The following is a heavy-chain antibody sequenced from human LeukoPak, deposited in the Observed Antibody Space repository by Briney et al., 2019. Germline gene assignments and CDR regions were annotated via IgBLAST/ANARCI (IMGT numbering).Heavy chain of an antibody. CDR3: APQGAYCGGDCYCD. V-gene: IGHV3-23*01. CDR1: GFTFSSYE. Sequence: GGSLRLSWAASGFTFSSYEMNWVRQAPGKGLEWVSAISGSGGSTYYADSVKGRFTISRDNSKNTLYLQMNSLRAEDTAVYYCAPQGAYCGGDCYCDWGQGTLVTVSS. J-gene: IGHJ4*02. D-gene: IGHD2-21*02. CDR2: ISGSGGST.